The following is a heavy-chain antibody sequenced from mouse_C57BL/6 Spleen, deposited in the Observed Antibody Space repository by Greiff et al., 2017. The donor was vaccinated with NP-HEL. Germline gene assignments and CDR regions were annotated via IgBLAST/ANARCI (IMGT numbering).Heavy chain of an antibody. V-gene: IGHV1-69*01. D-gene: IGHD2-2*01. CDR3: ARGGYDGGFDY. CDR1: GYTFTSYW. CDR2: IDPSDSYT. J-gene: IGHJ2*01. Sequence: VKLQQPGAELVMPGASVKLSCKASGYTFTSYWMHWVKQRPGQGLEWIGEIDPSDSYTNYNQKFKGKSTLTVDKSSSTAYMQLSSLTSEDSAVYYCARGGYDGGFDYWGQGTTLTVSS.